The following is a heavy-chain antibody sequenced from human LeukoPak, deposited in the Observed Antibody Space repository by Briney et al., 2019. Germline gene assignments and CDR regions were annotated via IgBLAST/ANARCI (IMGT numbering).Heavy chain of an antibody. CDR3: ARDRRREAVHAFDI. J-gene: IGHJ3*02. D-gene: IGHD6-19*01. CDR2: IYASGAN. Sequence: SGTLSLTCTVSGGSLSTYYWSWIRQPPGKGLEWIGYIYASGANNYNPSLKSQVTISVDTSKNHLSLKLISVTAADTAVYYCARDRRREAVHAFDIWGQGTKVTVSS. V-gene: IGHV4-59*01. CDR1: GGSLSTYY.